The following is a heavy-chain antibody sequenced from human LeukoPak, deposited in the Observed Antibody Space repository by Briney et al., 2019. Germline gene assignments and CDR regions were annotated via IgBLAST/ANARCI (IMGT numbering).Heavy chain of an antibody. J-gene: IGHJ5*02. CDR1: GYSFTSYW. D-gene: IGHD5-24*01. CDR3: ARTNSNWFDP. Sequence: GESLKISCKGSGYSFTSYWIGWVRQMPGKGLEWMGRIDPSDSYTNYSPSFQGQVTISADKSISTAYLQWSSLKASDTAMYYCARTNSNWFDPWGQGTLVTVSS. V-gene: IGHV5-10-1*04. CDR2: IDPSDSYT.